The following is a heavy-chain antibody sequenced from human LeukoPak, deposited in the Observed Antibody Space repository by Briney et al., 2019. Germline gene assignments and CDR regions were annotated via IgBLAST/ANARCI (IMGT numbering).Heavy chain of an antibody. V-gene: IGHV3-23*01. Sequence: GGSLRLSCAASGFTFSSYAMSWVRQAPGKGLEWVSAITGSGGSTYYADSVKGRFTLSRDTSKNTLYLQMHSLRAEDTAVYYCARENDYGDYDSIDYWGQGTLVTVSS. D-gene: IGHD4-17*01. J-gene: IGHJ4*02. CDR1: GFTFSSYA. CDR2: ITGSGGST. CDR3: ARENDYGDYDSIDY.